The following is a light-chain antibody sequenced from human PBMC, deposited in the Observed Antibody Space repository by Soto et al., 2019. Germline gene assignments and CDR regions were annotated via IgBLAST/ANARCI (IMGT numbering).Light chain of an antibody. V-gene: IGKV3-20*01. CDR2: GAS. J-gene: IGKJ4*01. CDR3: QQYGSSPRIT. Sequence: EIVLTQSPGTLSLSPGERATLSCRASQSVSSSYLAWYQQKPGQAPRLLIYGASSRATGIPDRFSGSGSGTDFTLIISRLETEDFAVYYCQQYGSSPRITFGGGTKVEIK. CDR1: QSVSSSY.